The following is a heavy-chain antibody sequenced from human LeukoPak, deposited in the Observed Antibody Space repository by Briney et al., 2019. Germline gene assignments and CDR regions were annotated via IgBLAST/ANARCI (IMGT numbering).Heavy chain of an antibody. J-gene: IGHJ3*02. CDR2: IIPIFGTA. CDR3: ARIRDGYNDAYDI. V-gene: IGHV1-69*06. D-gene: IGHD5-24*01. Sequence: SVKVSCKASGGTFSSYAISWVRQAPGQGLEWMGGIIPIFGTANYAQKFQGRVTITADKSTSTAYMELSSLRSEDTAMYYCARIRDGYNDAYDIWGQGTVVTVPS. CDR1: GGTFSSYA.